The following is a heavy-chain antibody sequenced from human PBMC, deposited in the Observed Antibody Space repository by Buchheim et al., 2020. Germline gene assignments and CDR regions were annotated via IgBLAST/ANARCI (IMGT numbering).Heavy chain of an antibody. V-gene: IGHV1-8*01. Sequence: QVQLVQSGAEVKKPGASVKVSCKASGYIFSIYDIKWVRQAAGQGLEWMGWINPNTGDTASAQEFQGRLTMTRDTSTGTAYMELSNLRSEDTAVYFCARMMGALPDYGGKGTL. J-gene: IGHJ4*02. D-gene: IGHD2-21*01. CDR3: ARMMGALPDY. CDR2: INPNTGDT. CDR1: GYIFSIYD.